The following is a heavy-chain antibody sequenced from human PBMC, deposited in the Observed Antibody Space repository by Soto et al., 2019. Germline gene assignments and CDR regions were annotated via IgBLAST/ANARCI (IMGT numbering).Heavy chain of an antibody. CDR2: IKQDGSEQ. CDR3: ARPPHGMDV. CDR1: GFTLSSFW. Sequence: ESLLLSCAASGFTLSSFWMTWVRQAPGKGLEWVASIKQDGSEQYYVDSVKGRFTISRDNAMNTLFLQMHSLRVEDTAVYYCARPPHGMDVWGQGTTVTV. J-gene: IGHJ6*02. V-gene: IGHV3-7*03.